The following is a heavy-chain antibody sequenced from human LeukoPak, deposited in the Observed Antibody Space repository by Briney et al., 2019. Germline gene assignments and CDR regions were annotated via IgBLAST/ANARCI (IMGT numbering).Heavy chain of an antibody. CDR3: ARVGIYSGYAFDY. J-gene: IGHJ4*02. V-gene: IGHV1-18*01. CDR1: GYTFTSYG. CDR2: ISAYNGNT. D-gene: IGHD5-12*01. Sequence: GASVKVSCKASGYTFTSYGISWVRQAPGQGLEWMGWISAYNGNTNYAQKFQGRVTMTRDTSTSTVYMELSSLRSEDTAVYYCARVGIYSGYAFDYWGQGTLVTVSS.